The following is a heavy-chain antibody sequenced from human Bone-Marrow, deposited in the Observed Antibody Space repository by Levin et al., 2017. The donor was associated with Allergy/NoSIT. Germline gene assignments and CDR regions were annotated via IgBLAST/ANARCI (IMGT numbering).Heavy chain of an antibody. CDR3: ARGRGYYNSRGYYFEN. D-gene: IGHD3-22*01. CDR1: GDSISSGDYS. CDR2: MFHTGST. Sequence: PSETLSLTCAVSGDSISSGDYSWSWIRQPPGKGLEWIGYMFHTGSTYYNPSLMSRVTMSVDRSKNQISLKLSSVTAADTGVYYCARGRGYYNSRGYYFENWGQGTLVTVSA. J-gene: IGHJ4*02. V-gene: IGHV4-30-2*01.